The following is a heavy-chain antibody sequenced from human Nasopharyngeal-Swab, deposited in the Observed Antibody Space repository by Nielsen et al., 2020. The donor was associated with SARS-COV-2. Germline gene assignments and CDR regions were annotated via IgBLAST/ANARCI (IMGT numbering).Heavy chain of an antibody. CDR2: INTNTGNP. CDR3: ARDSSLDSSGSFDY. J-gene: IGHJ4*02. Sequence: WARQAPGQGLEWMGWINTNTGNPTYAQGFTGRFGFSLHTSVTTAYLQISSQKAEDTAVYYCARDSSLDSSGSFDYWGQGTLVTVSS. V-gene: IGHV7-4-1*02. D-gene: IGHD6-19*01.